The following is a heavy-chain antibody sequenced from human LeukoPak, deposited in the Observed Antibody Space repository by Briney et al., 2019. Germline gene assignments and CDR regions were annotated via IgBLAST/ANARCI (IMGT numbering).Heavy chain of an antibody. CDR1: GGSISSYY. Sequence: SETLSLTCTVSGGSISSYYWSWIRQPPGKGLEWIGYIYYSGSTNYNPSLKSRVTISVDTSKNQFSLKLSSVTAADTAVYYCARLGWGDYLDYWGQGTLVTVSS. J-gene: IGHJ4*02. CDR3: ARLGWGDYLDY. V-gene: IGHV4-59*01. CDR2: IYYSGST. D-gene: IGHD1-26*01.